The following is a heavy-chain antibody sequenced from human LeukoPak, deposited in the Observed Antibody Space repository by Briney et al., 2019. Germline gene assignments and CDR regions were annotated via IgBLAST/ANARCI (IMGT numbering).Heavy chain of an antibody. CDR1: GFTVSSTY. D-gene: IGHD2-2*01. V-gene: IGHV3-53*01. J-gene: IGHJ6*02. CDR3: ARDHVVPAASISYYYGMDV. Sequence: GGSLRLSCAASGFTVSSTYMSWVRQAPGKGLEWVSVIYSGGSTYYADSVKGRFTISRDNSKNTFYLQMNSLRAEDTAVYYCARDHVVPAASISYYYGMDVWGQGTTVTVSS. CDR2: IYSGGST.